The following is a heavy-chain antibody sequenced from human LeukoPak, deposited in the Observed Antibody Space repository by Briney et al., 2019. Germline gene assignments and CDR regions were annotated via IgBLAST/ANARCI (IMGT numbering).Heavy chain of an antibody. CDR3: ARAETEYYYDSSGYYYFDY. J-gene: IGHJ4*02. CDR1: GGSISSSSYY. CDR2: IYYSGST. D-gene: IGHD3-22*01. V-gene: IGHV4-61*05. Sequence: KPSETLSLTCTVSGGSISSSSYYWGWIRQPPGKGLEWIGYIYYSGSTNYNPSLKSRVTISVDTSKNQFSQKLSSVTAADTAVYYCARAETEYYYDSSGYYYFDYWGQGTLVTVSS.